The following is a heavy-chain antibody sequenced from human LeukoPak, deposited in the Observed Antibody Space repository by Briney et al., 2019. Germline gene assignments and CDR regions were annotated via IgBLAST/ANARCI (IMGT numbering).Heavy chain of an antibody. V-gene: IGHV4-30-2*01. CDR1: GGSISSGGHY. D-gene: IGHD2-15*01. CDR2: IYHSGST. J-gene: IGHJ4*02. Sequence: SQTLSLTCTVSGGSISSGGHYWSWIRPPPGKGLEWSGYIYHSGSTYYNPSLKSRVTISVDRSKNQFSLKLSSVTAADTAVYYCAREQAATFDYWGQGTLVTVSS. CDR3: AREQAATFDY.